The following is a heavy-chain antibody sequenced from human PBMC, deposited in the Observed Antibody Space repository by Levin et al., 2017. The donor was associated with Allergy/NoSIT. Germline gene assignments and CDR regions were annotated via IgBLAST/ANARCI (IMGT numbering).Heavy chain of an antibody. Sequence: QAGESLKISCAASGFSFSNYDMHWVRQAPGKGLEWVTVISHDGSNKYSADSVKGRFTISRDNSKNTLYLQMNSLRTEDTAVYYCARELVAALDSYYYYGMDVWGRGTTVSVSS. CDR3: ARELVAALDSYYYYGMDV. V-gene: IGHV3-30-3*01. J-gene: IGHJ6*02. D-gene: IGHD1-26*01. CDR1: GFSFSNYD. CDR2: ISHDGSNK.